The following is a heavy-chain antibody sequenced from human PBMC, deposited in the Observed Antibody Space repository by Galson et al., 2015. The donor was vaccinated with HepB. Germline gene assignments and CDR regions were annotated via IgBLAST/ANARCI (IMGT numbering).Heavy chain of an antibody. CDR2: ISGRRTYI. V-gene: IGHV3-21*01. Sequence: EWVSSISGRRTYIYYADSVKGRFTISRDNAKNLLYLQMHTLRAEDTAVYFCARPPVGYNGSGTPLYYFDLWGQGTLVSVPS. D-gene: IGHD3-10*01. J-gene: IGHJ4*02. CDR3: ARPPVGYNGSGTPLYYFDL.